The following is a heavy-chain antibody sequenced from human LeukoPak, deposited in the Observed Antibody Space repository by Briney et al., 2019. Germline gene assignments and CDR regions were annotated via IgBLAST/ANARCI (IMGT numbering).Heavy chain of an antibody. D-gene: IGHD2-21*01. J-gene: IGHJ4*02. V-gene: IGHV3-23*01. CDR3: ARVHISMEYYFDY. Sequence: GGSLRLSCAASGFTFSNAWMSWVRQAPGKGLEWVSAISGSGGSTYYADSVKGRLTVSRDSSKNTLYLQMNSLRAEDTAVYYCARVHISMEYYFDYWGQGTLVTVSS. CDR2: ISGSGGST. CDR1: GFTFSNAW.